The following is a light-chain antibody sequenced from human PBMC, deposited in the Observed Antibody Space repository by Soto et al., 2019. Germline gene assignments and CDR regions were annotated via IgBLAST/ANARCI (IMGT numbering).Light chain of an antibody. CDR2: NTD. Sequence: QAVVTQEPSLTVSPGGTVTLTCASSTGPVTSGFFPNWFQQKPGQAPRALIYNTDKRNSWTPARFSGSLLGGKAALTPSGVQPEDEADYYCLLYYGGAHLGVFGGGTQLTVL. CDR3: LLYYGGAHLGV. CDR1: TGPVTSGFF. V-gene: IGLV7-43*01. J-gene: IGLJ3*02.